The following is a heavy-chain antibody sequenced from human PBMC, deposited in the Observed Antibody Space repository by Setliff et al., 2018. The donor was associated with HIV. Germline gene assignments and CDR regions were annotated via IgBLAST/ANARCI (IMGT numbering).Heavy chain of an antibody. CDR3: AREDRTGYRFDF. J-gene: IGHJ4*02. D-gene: IGHD6-13*01. Sequence: PSETLSLTCTVFGGSLSSDDYYWSWIRQHPGKGLEWIGYIYYSGSTYYNPSLRSRVAISVDMSKNHFSLKLNSVTAADTAIYYCAREDRTGYRFDFWGQGTLVTV. CDR1: GGSLSSDDYY. CDR2: IYYSGST. V-gene: IGHV4-31*02.